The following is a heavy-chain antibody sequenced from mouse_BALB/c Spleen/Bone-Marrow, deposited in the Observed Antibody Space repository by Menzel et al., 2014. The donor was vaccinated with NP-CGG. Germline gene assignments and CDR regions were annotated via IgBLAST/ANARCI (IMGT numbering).Heavy chain of an antibody. D-gene: IGHD1-1*01. CDR3: AAYYYGRGGFAY. CDR1: GFNIKDTF. V-gene: IGHV14-3*02. CDR2: IDPANGIT. Sequence: EVQLPQSAAELVKPGASVKLSCTASGFNIKDTFMHWVKQRPEQGLEWIGRIDPANGITKYDPKFQGKATITADTSSNTAYLQLSSLTSEDTAVYYCAAYYYGRGGFAYWGQGTLVTVSA. J-gene: IGHJ3*01.